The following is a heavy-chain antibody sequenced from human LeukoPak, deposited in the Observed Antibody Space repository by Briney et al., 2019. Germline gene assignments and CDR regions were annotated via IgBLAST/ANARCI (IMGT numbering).Heavy chain of an antibody. V-gene: IGHV3-33*01. CDR3: AREFYDSSGYPGC. Sequence: HPGGSLRLSCAASGFTFSSYGMHWVRQAPGKGLEWVAVIWYDGSNKYYADSVKGRFTISRDNSKNTLYLQMNSLRAEDTAVYYCAREFYDSSGYPGCWGQGTLVTVSS. CDR1: GFTFSSYG. D-gene: IGHD3-22*01. J-gene: IGHJ4*02. CDR2: IWYDGSNK.